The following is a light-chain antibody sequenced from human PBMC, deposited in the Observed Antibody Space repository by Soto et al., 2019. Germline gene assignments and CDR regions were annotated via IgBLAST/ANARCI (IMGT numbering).Light chain of an antibody. CDR1: QSVGRNY. V-gene: IGKV3-20*01. CDR2: GAS. Sequence: EIVLTQSPGALSVSPGERATLSCRASQSVGRNYLAWYQQKPGQAPRLLIYGASSRATGIPDRFSGSGSGTDFTFTISRLEHEDFAVYYCQQYADSPLTFGGGTKVE. J-gene: IGKJ4*01. CDR3: QQYADSPLT.